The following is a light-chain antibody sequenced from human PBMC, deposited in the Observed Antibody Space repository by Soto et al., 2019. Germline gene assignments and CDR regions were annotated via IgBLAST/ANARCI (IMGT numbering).Light chain of an antibody. CDR2: EVS. V-gene: IGLV2-14*01. CDR3: TSYTSTSTWV. CDR1: SSDVGGYNY. J-gene: IGLJ3*02. Sequence: QSALTQPASVSGSPGQSITISCTGTSSDVGGYNYVSWYQQYPGKAPKLMIYEVSIRPLGVSNRFSGSKSGNTASLTISGLQAEDEADYYCTSYTSTSTWVFSGGTKLTVL.